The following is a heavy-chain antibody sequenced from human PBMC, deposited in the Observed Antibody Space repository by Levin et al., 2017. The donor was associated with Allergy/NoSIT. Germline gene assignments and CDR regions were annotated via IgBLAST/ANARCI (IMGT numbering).Heavy chain of an antibody. CDR1: GFTFSSYN. D-gene: IGHD1-1*01. Sequence: SCAASGFTFSSYNMNWVRQAPGKGLEWVSSISSSSIYMYYADSVKGRFTISRDNAKNSLYLQMNSLRAEDTAVYYCARGTSTNGLSYWGQGTLVTVSS. CDR2: ISSSSIYM. J-gene: IGHJ4*02. V-gene: IGHV3-21*01. CDR3: ARGTSTNGLSY.